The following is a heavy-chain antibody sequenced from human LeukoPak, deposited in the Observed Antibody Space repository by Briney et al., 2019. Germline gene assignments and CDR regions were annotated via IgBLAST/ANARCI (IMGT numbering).Heavy chain of an antibody. CDR2: ISWNSGSI. CDR1: GFTFDDYA. V-gene: IGHV3-9*01. CDR3: AREGILSDY. D-gene: IGHD2/OR15-2a*01. J-gene: IGHJ4*02. Sequence: GGSLRLSCAASGFTFDDYAMHWVRQAPGKGLEWVSGISWNSGSIGYADSVKGRFTISRDNSKNTLYLQMNSLRAEDTAVYYCAREGILSDYWGQGTLVTVSS.